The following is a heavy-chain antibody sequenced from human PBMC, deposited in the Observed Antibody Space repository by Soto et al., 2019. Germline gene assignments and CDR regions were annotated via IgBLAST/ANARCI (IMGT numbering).Heavy chain of an antibody. CDR1: GGSISSKSYS. D-gene: IGHD3-10*01. Sequence: PSETLSLTCSVSGGSISSKSYSWGWIRQPPGKGLEWIGTFYHSENTYHNPSLKSRVTMSVDKSKNQFSLKMTSVTAADTGVYYCASKFGELLADAFDIWGQGTVVTVSS. J-gene: IGHJ3*02. CDR3: ASKFGELLADAFDI. V-gene: IGHV4-39*07. CDR2: FYHSENT.